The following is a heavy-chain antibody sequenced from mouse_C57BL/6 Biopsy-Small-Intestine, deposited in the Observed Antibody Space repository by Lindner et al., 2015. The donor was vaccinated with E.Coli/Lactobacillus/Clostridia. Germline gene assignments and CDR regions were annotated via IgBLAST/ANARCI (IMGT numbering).Heavy chain of an antibody. V-gene: IGHV1-14*01. CDR2: INPYNDGT. J-gene: IGHJ4*01. D-gene: IGHD2-3*01. CDR1: GYTFTNYV. CDR3: SRIYDDYYNFPMDY. Sequence: VQLQESGPELVNPGASVRMSCKASGYTFTNYVMHWVKQKPGQGLEWIGYINPYNDGTKYNEKFKGKATLTSDKSSSTVYMELSSLTSEDSAVYYCSRIYDDYYNFPMDYWGQGTSVTVSS.